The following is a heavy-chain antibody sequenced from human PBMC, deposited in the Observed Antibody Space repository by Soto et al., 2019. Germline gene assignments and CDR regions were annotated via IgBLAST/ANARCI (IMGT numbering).Heavy chain of an antibody. Sequence: QVQLVQSGAEVKKPGASVKVSCKAFGYTFTTYGITWVRQAPGQGLEWMGWISTYNGNTNYAQKFQGRVTMTTDTSTSTAYMELGSLKSDDTAVYYCAREGSGDPTTFTFWFDPWGQGTLVTVSS. CDR3: AREGSGDPTTFTFWFDP. CDR1: GYTFTTYG. CDR2: ISTYNGNT. J-gene: IGHJ5*02. V-gene: IGHV1-18*01. D-gene: IGHD5-12*01.